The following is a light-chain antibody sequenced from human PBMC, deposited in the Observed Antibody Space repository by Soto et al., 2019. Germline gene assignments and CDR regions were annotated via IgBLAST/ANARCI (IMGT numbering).Light chain of an antibody. CDR3: QQYNNWPPSII. V-gene: IGKV3-15*01. CDR1: ESVSSN. J-gene: IGKJ5*01. Sequence: VMTQSPATLSVSPGERATLSCRASESVSSNLAWYQQRPGQAPRILIYGASTRATDTPVRFRGSGSGTEFTLTISSLQSEDFAVYYCQQYNNWPPSIIFGQGHDWRL. CDR2: GAS.